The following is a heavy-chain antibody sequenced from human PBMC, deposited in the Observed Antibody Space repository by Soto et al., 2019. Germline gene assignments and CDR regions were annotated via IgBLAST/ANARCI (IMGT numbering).Heavy chain of an antibody. D-gene: IGHD5-12*01. Sequence: GGSLRLSCAASGFTFSSYWMHWVRQAPGKGLVWVSRINSDGSSTSYADSVKGRFTISRDNAKNTLYLQMNSLRAEDTAVYYCARDAVDIVATIYYYYYYYMDVWGKGTTVTVSS. CDR1: GFTFSSYW. V-gene: IGHV3-74*01. CDR3: ARDAVDIVATIYYYYYYYMDV. J-gene: IGHJ6*03. CDR2: INSDGSST.